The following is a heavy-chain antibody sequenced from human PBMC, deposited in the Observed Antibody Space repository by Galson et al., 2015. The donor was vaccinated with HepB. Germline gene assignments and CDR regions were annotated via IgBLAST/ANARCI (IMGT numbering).Heavy chain of an antibody. CDR3: ASKKYCTNGVCYPPSYYYYYMDV. CDR1: GGTFSSYA. CDR2: IIPIFGTA. Sequence: SVKVSCKASGGTFSSYAISWVRQAPGQGLEWMGGIIPIFGTANYAQKFQGRVTITADESTSTAYMELSSLRSEDTAVYYCASKKYCTNGVCYPPSYYYYYMDVWGKGTTVTVSS. D-gene: IGHD2-8*01. V-gene: IGHV1-69*13. J-gene: IGHJ6*03.